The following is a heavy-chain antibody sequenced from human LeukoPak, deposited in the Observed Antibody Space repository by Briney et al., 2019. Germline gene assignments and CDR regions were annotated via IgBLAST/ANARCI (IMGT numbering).Heavy chain of an antibody. J-gene: IGHJ3*02. V-gene: IGHV3-23*01. CDR2: ISGSGGST. Sequence: GGSLRLSCAASGFTFSSYAMSWVRQAPGKGLEWVSAISGSGGSTYYADSVKGRFTISRDSSKNTLYLQMNSLRAEDTAVYYCAKNRIDYGDSSDAFDIWGQGTMVTVSS. D-gene: IGHD4-17*01. CDR3: AKNRIDYGDSSDAFDI. CDR1: GFTFSSYA.